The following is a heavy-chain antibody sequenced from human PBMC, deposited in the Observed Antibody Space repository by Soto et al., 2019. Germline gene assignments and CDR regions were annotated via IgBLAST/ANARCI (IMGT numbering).Heavy chain of an antibody. V-gene: IGHV1-2*02. J-gene: IGHJ4*02. CDR1: GYTFTGYY. Sequence: ASVKVSCKTSGYTFTGYYMHWLRQAPGQGVEWMGWINRNSGGTNYAQKFQGRVTMTRDTSISTAYMELSRLRSDDTAVYYCASVIKYSNRWYTLGYWGQGTLVTVSS. CDR2: INRNSGGT. D-gene: IGHD6-13*01. CDR3: ASVIKYSNRWYTLGY.